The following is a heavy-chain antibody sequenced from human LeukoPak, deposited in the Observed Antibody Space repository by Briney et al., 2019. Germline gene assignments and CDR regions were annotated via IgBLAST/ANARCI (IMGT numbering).Heavy chain of an antibody. CDR2: IYYSGST. CDR1: GGSIGSHY. CDR3: ARELGRGDGYMDV. V-gene: IGHV4-59*11. D-gene: IGHD3-3*01. Sequence: MSSETLSLTCTVSGGSIGSHYWSWIRQPPGKGLEWIGYIYYSGSTNYNPSLKSRVTISVDTSKNQFSLKLSSVTAADTAVYYCARELGRGDGYMDVWGKGTTVTVSS. J-gene: IGHJ6*03.